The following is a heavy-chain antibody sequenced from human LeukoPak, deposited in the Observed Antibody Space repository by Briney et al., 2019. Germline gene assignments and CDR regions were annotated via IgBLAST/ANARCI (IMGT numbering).Heavy chain of an antibody. D-gene: IGHD3-9*01. Sequence: SETLSLTCTVSGGSISSYYWSWIRQPPGKGLEWIGYIYYSGGTNYNPSLKSRVTISVDTSKNQFSLKLSSVTAADTAVYYCARGGAYDILTGLGYFDYWGQGTLVTVSS. CDR3: ARGGAYDILTGLGYFDY. CDR2: IYYSGGT. CDR1: GGSISSYY. J-gene: IGHJ4*02. V-gene: IGHV4-59*01.